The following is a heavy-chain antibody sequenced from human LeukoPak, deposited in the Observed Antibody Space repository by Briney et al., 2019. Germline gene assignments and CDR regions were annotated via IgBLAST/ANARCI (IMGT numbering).Heavy chain of an antibody. CDR3: AKANGGYLYYYFMDV. V-gene: IGHV3-9*01. D-gene: IGHD7-27*01. CDR2: ISWNSGSI. J-gene: IGHJ6*03. Sequence: GGSLRLSCAASGFTFDDYAMHWVRQAPGKGLEGVSGISWNSGSIGYADSVKGRFTISRDNAKNSLHLQMNSVRAEDTALYYCAKANGGYLYYYFMDVWGKGTTVTVSS. CDR1: GFTFDDYA.